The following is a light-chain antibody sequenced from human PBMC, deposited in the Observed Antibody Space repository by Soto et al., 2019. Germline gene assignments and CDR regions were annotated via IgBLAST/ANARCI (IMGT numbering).Light chain of an antibody. CDR3: LQHKSYPRT. Sequence: EIVMTQSPATLSVSPGERATLSCRASQSVSSNLAWYQQKPGQAPRLLIYGASTRATGIPARFSGSGSGTEFTLTISSLQSEDFATYYCLQHKSYPRTFGQGTKVDIK. V-gene: IGKV3-15*01. J-gene: IGKJ1*01. CDR1: QSVSSN. CDR2: GAS.